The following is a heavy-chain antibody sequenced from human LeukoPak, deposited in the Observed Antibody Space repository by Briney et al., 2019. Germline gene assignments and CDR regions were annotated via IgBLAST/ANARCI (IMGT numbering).Heavy chain of an antibody. D-gene: IGHD4-17*01. CDR2: INPNSGGT. Sequence: ASVKVSCKASGYTFTGYYMHWVRQAPGQGLEWMGWINPNSGGTNYAQKFQGGVTMTRDTSISTAYMELSRLRSDDTAVYYCASRASSVTTRGWYFDLWGRGTLVTVSS. CDR1: GYTFTGYY. V-gene: IGHV1-2*02. J-gene: IGHJ2*01. CDR3: ASRASSVTTRGWYFDL.